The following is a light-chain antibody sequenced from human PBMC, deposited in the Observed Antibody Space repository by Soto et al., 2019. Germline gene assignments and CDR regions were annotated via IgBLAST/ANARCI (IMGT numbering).Light chain of an antibody. Sequence: IQLTQSPSSLSASVGDRVTITCRASQGISSYLNWYQQKPGKAPKLLIYAASSLQSGVPSRFSGSGSGTDFTLTISSLQPEDFATYYCLQSYRTPLTFGGGTKVDIK. CDR1: QGISSY. CDR2: AAS. J-gene: IGKJ4*01. V-gene: IGKV1-39*01. CDR3: LQSYRTPLT.